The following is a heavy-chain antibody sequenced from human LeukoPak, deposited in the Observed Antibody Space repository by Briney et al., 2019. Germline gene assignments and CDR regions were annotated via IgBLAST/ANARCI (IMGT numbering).Heavy chain of an antibody. Sequence: PGGSLRLSCAASGFTFSSYSMNWVRQAPGKGLEWVSYISSSSSTIYYADSVKGRFTISRDNAKNSLYLQMNSLRAEDTAVYYCARDGGLLGYCSSTSCHGPFDYWGQGTLVTVSS. V-gene: IGHV3-48*04. J-gene: IGHJ4*02. D-gene: IGHD2-2*01. CDR2: ISSSSSTI. CDR1: GFTFSSYS. CDR3: ARDGGLLGYCSSTSCHGPFDY.